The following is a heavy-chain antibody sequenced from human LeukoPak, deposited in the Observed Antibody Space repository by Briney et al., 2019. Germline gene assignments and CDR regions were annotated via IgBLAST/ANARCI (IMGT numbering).Heavy chain of an antibody. Sequence: GRSLRLSCAASGFTFDDYAMHWVRQAPGKGLEWVSGISWNSGSIGYADSVKGRFTIPRDNAKNSLYLQMNSLRAEDTALYYCAKDIGWNDGYLDYWGQGTLVTVSS. D-gene: IGHD1-1*01. J-gene: IGHJ4*02. CDR2: ISWNSGSI. CDR3: AKDIGWNDGYLDY. CDR1: GFTFDDYA. V-gene: IGHV3-9*01.